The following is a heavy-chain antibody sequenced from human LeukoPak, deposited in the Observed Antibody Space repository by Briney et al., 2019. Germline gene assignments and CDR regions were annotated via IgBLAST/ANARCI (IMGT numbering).Heavy chain of an antibody. D-gene: IGHD1-26*01. CDR3: AKDVLSGTYYYFDQ. CDR1: GFAFSSYA. Sequence: GGSLRLSCAASGFAFSSYAMNWVRQAPGKGLEWVSGISGSGSNTYYADSVMGRFTVSRDNSKNTLYLQMNSLRAEDTAVYYCAKDVLSGTYYYFDQWGQETLVTVSS. J-gene: IGHJ4*02. V-gene: IGHV3-23*01. CDR2: ISGSGSNT.